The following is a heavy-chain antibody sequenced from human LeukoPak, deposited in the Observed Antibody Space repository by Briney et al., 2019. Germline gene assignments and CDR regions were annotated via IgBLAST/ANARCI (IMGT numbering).Heavy chain of an antibody. V-gene: IGHV3-33*01. CDR2: IWYDGSNK. J-gene: IGHJ6*02. CDR1: GFTFSSYG. CDR3: ARDPKPMWWLPTTPSYYYGMDV. D-gene: IGHD2-21*01. Sequence: GGSLRLSCAASGFTFSSYGMHWVRQAPGKGLEWVAVIWYDGSNKYYADSVKGRFTISRDNSKNTLYLQMYSLRAEDTAVYYCARDPKPMWWLPTTPSYYYGMDVWGQGTTVTVSS.